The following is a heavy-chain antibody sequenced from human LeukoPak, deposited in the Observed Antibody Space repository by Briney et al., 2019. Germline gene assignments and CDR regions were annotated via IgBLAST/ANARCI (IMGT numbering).Heavy chain of an antibody. CDR2: IYYSRST. CDR3: ARGPSGYSSGWFDY. D-gene: IGHD6-19*01. J-gene: IGHJ4*02. V-gene: IGHV4-39*07. Sequence: SETLSLTCTVSGGSISSSSYYWGWIRQPPGKGLEWIGSIYYSRSTYYNPSLKSRVTISVDTSKNQFSLKLSSVTAADTAVYYCARGPSGYSSGWFDYWGQGTLVTVSS. CDR1: GGSISSSSYY.